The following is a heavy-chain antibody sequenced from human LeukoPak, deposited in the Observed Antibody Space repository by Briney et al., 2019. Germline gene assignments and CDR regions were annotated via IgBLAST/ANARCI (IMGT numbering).Heavy chain of an antibody. CDR2: ISYDGSNK. J-gene: IGHJ6*02. D-gene: IGHD3-10*01. CDR1: GFTFSSYA. CDR3: ASLWFGAYGMDV. V-gene: IGHV3-30-3*01. Sequence: GGSLRLSCAASGFTFSSYAMHWVRQAPGKGLEWVAVISYDGSNKYYADSVKGRFTISRDNSKNTLYLQMNSLRAEDTAVYYCASLWFGAYGMDVWGQGTTVTVSS.